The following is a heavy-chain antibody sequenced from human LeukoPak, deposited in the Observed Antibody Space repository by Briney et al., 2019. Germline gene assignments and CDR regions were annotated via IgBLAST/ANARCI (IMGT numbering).Heavy chain of an antibody. CDR2: ITGGGGNT. CDR1: GFTFSSFA. CDR3: ARIVDTAMVWNWFDP. D-gene: IGHD5-18*01. J-gene: IGHJ5*02. V-gene: IGHV3-23*01. Sequence: GGSLRLSCAASGFTFSSFAMSWVRQAPGKGLEWVSAITGGGGNTYYADSVKGRFTISRDNAKNSLYLQMNSLRAEDTAVYYCARIVDTAMVWNWFDPWGQGTLVTVSS.